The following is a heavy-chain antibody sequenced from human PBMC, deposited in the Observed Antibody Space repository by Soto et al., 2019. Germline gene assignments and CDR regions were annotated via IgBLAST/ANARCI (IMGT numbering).Heavy chain of an antibody. J-gene: IGHJ6*02. D-gene: IGHD4-4*01. Sequence: ASVKVSCKASGYTFTSYYMHWVRQAPGQGLEWMGIINPSGGSTSYAQKFQGRVTMTRDTSTSTVYMELSSLRSEDTAVYYCAREVYMTTVTTAFRYYYGMDVWGQGTTVTVSS. CDR2: INPSGGST. CDR1: GYTFTSYY. V-gene: IGHV1-46*01. CDR3: AREVYMTTVTTAFRYYYGMDV.